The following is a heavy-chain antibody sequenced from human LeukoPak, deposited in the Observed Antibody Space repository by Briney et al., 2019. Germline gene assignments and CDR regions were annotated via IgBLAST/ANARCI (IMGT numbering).Heavy chain of an antibody. CDR1: GGSISSSPYY. CDR3: AGYGNYWDWYFDL. J-gene: IGHJ2*01. Sequence: SETLSLTCTVSGGSISSSPYYWGWIRQPPGKGLEWIGYIHYSGSTNHNPSLKSRVTISIDTSKNQISLRLTSVTAADTAVYYCAGYGNYWDWYFDLWGRGTLVTVSS. D-gene: IGHD4-11*01. V-gene: IGHV4-61*05. CDR2: IHYSGST.